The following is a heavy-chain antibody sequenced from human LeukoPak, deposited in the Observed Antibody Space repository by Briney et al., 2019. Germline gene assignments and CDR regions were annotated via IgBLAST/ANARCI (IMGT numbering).Heavy chain of an antibody. CDR1: GFTFSSYA. V-gene: IGHV3-23*01. J-gene: IGHJ4*02. CDR3: AKDSGGVLWFGDSDPGY. D-gene: IGHD3-10*01. CDR2: ISGSGGST. Sequence: GGSLRLSCAASGFTFSSYAMSWVRQAPGKGLEWVSAISGSGGSTYYADSVKGRFTISRDNSKNTLYLQMNSLRAEDTAVYYCAKDSGGVLWFGDSDPGYWGQGTLVTVSS.